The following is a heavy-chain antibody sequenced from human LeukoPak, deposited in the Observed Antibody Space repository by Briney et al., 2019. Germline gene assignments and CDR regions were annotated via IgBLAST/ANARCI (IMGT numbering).Heavy chain of an antibody. D-gene: IGHD3-22*01. CDR3: ARGGYYSFSDY. CDR2: INPSGGST. J-gene: IGHJ4*02. CDR1: GYTFTRYY. Sequence: GASVKVSCKASGYTFTRYYIHWMRQAPGQGLKWMGIINPSGGSTSYSQKFQGRVTMTTDTSTSTVYMELSSLRSEDTAVYYCARGGYYSFSDYWGQGTLVTVSS. V-gene: IGHV1-46*01.